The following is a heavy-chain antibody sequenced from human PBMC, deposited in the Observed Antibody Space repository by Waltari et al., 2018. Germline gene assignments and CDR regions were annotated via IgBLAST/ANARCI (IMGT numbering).Heavy chain of an antibody. J-gene: IGHJ5*02. Sequence: QVQLVQSGAEVKKPGSSVKVSCKASGGTFSSYAISWVRQAPGQGLEWMGGIIPIFGTANYAQKFQGRVTITADESTSTAYMELSSLRSEDTAVYYCARTPYDYVWGSYRPNWFDPWGQGTLVTVSS. V-gene: IGHV1-69*01. CDR1: GGTFSSYA. D-gene: IGHD3-16*02. CDR3: ARTPYDYVWGSYRPNWFDP. CDR2: IIPIFGTA.